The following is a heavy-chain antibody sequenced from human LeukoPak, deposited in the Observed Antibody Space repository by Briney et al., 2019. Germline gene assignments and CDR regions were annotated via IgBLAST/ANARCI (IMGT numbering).Heavy chain of an antibody. CDR1: GGSISSNNW. D-gene: IGHD5-18*01. CDR2: IYHDGST. Sequence: PLETLSLTCAVSGGSISSNNWWTWVRQSPEKGLEWIGEIYHDGSTNYNPSLKSRVTISMDKSKNQLSLKLNFVTAADTAVYYCARDRGGYTYSHDYWGQGTLVSVSS. J-gene: IGHJ4*02. CDR3: ARDRGGYTYSHDY. V-gene: IGHV4-4*02.